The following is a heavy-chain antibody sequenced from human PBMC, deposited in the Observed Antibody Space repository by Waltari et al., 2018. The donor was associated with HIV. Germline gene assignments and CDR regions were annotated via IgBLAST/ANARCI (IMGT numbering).Heavy chain of an antibody. CDR1: GGSFNGFY. CDR3: ARGSTYGSGADGAFDS. J-gene: IGHJ3*01. D-gene: IGHD3-10*01. CDR2: MNPSANT. V-gene: IGHV4-34*02. Sequence: QVRLQQWGAGLLKPSETLSLTCAIYGGSFNGFYWSWIRQTPGKGLEWIGEMNPSANTNYNPSLETRVTISVDTSKNQFSLKLTSVTAADTAVYYCARGSTYGSGADGAFDSWGQGTKVTVS.